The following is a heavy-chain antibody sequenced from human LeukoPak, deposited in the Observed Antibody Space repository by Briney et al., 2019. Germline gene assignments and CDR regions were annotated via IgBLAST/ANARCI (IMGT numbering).Heavy chain of an antibody. CDR1: GYTFTSCD. Sequence: ASVKVSCKASGYTFTSCDINWVRQATGQGLEWMGWMNPNSGNTGYAQKFRGRVTMTRNTSISTAYMELSSLRSEDTAVYYCARGSGYSYGLDAFDIWGQGTMVTVSS. J-gene: IGHJ3*02. V-gene: IGHV1-8*01. CDR2: MNPNSGNT. CDR3: ARGSGYSYGLDAFDI. D-gene: IGHD5-18*01.